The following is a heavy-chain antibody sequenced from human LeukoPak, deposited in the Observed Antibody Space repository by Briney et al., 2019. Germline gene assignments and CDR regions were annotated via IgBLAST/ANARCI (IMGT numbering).Heavy chain of an antibody. CDR2: IYYSGST. Sequence: PSETLSLTCTVSGGSISSYYWSWIRQPPGKGLEWIGYIYYSGSTIYNPSLKSRVTISVDTSKNQFSLKLSSVTAADTAVYYCARLARVVVVAATQDYGMDVWGQGTTVTVSS. D-gene: IGHD2-15*01. V-gene: IGHV4-59*12. CDR1: GGSISSYY. CDR3: ARLARVVVVAATQDYGMDV. J-gene: IGHJ6*02.